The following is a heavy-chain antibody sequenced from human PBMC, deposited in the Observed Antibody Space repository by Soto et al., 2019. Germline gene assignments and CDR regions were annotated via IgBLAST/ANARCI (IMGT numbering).Heavy chain of an antibody. CDR3: VKDSSGWSYYFDY. CDR2: ISSNGGST. Sequence: PVGSLRLACSASGFTFSSYAMHWVRQAPGKGLEYVSAISSNGGSTYYADSVKGRFTISRDNSKNTLYLQMSSLRAEDTAVYYCVKDSSGWSYYFDYWGQGTLVTVSS. CDR1: GFTFSSYA. V-gene: IGHV3-64D*06. D-gene: IGHD6-19*01. J-gene: IGHJ4*02.